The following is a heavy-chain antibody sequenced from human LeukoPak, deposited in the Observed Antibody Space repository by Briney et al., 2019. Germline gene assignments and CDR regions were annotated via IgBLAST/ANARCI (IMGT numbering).Heavy chain of an antibody. J-gene: IGHJ4*02. V-gene: IGHV3-48*03. Sequence: GGSLRLSCVASGFIFSNYEMNWVRQTPGKGLEWVSYISDHGKSRNYVDSVKGRFTISRDNAKNSLYLQVNSLRVEDTAIYFCARARIAAPLLDYWGQGTLVTVSS. D-gene: IGHD6-13*01. CDR3: ARARIAAPLLDY. CDR2: ISDHGKSR. CDR1: GFIFSNYE.